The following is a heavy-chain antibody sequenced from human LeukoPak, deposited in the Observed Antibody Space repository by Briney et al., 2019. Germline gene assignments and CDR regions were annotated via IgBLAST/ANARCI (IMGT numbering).Heavy chain of an antibody. J-gene: IGHJ4*02. Sequence: SVTLACPAYAPTFSSYAISWVRHAAGHGLESLEWIIPIFGPTNYAQKFQGRVTITTDESTSTAYMELSSLRTEDTAVYYCARGGGYCSGGSCYHSPGDYWGQGTLVTVSS. D-gene: IGHD2-15*01. CDR1: APTFSSYA. CDR2: IIPIFGPT. CDR3: ARGGGYCSGGSCYHSPGDY. V-gene: IGHV1-69*05.